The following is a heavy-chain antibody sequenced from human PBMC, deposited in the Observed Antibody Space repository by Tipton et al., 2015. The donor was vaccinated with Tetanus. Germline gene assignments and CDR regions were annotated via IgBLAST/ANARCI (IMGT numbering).Heavy chain of an antibody. CDR1: GFAISNYY. J-gene: IGHJ5*02. V-gene: IGHV4-59*03. CDR2: MFYSGTT. Sequence: TLSLTCSVSGFAISNYYWSWIRQPPGKGLEWIGYMFYSGTTKYNPSLKSRVAISVDRSKNEFSLQLRSVTAADTAVYYCAVRDSSPWGFDPWGPGTRVTVTS. CDR3: AVRDSSPWGFDP. D-gene: IGHD6-6*01.